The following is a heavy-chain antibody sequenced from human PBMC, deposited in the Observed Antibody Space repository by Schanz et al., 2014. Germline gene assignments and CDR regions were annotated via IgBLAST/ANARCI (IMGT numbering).Heavy chain of an antibody. CDR2: MNPNSGNP. D-gene: IGHD6-19*01. CDR1: GYTFTSYD. V-gene: IGHV1-8*01. J-gene: IGHJ4*02. Sequence: QVQLIQSGAEVKKPGASVKVSCTASGYTFTSYDINWVRQAPGQGLEWLGWMNPNSGNPGFAQKFRGRVTMTRNTSMSTAYIELHILTSEDTAVYYCAKAGSGWSTAGYYYWGQGTLXAVSS. CDR3: AKAGSGWSTAGYYY.